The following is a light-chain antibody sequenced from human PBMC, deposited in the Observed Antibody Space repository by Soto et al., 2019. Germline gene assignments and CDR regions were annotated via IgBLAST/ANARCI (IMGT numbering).Light chain of an antibody. Sequence: QSALTQPASVSGSPGQSITISCTGTNSDIGAYNYVSWYQQRPDKAPKLIIYDVNNRPSGVSNRFSGSKSGNTASLTISGLQADDEDDYYCTSHTINSTEAFGGGTKVTVL. CDR3: TSHTINSTEA. CDR1: NSDIGAYNY. V-gene: IGLV2-14*01. CDR2: DVN. J-gene: IGLJ2*01.